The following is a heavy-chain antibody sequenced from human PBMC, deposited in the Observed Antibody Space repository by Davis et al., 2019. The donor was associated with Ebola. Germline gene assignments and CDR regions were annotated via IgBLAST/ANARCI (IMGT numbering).Heavy chain of an antibody. Sequence: ASVKVSCKASGHTFTAYSMHWVRQATGQGLEWMGWMNPNSGNTNYAQKVQGRITMTTDTSTSTAYMELRSLRSDDTARYYCARDVRGITGPSEYWGQGTLVTVSS. CDR2: MNPNSGNT. D-gene: IGHD1-1*01. CDR1: GHTFTAYS. CDR3: ARDVRGITGPSEY. V-gene: IGHV1-18*04. J-gene: IGHJ4*02.